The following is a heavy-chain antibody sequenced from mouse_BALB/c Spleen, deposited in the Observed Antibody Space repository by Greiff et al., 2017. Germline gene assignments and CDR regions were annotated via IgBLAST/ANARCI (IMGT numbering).Heavy chain of an antibody. CDR3: ARLGGTNYYAMDY. D-gene: IGHD1-1*02. V-gene: IGHV1-66*01. CDR2: IFPGSGNT. J-gene: IGHJ4*01. CDR1: GYSFTSYY. Sequence: VQLQQSGPELVKPGASVKISCKASGYSFTSYYIHWVKQRPGQGLEWIGWIFPGSGNTKYNEKFKGKVTLTADTSSSTAYMQLSSLTSEDSAVYFCARLGGTNYYAMDYWGQGTSVTVSS.